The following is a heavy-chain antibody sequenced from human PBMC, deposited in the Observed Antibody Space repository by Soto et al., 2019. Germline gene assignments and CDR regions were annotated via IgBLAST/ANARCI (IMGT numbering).Heavy chain of an antibody. CDR2: INHTGST. CDR1: GGRFSGYY. CDR3: AADDDADYTFDH. J-gene: IGHJ4*02. V-gene: IGHV4-34*01. Sequence: SETLSLTSAVYGGRFSGYYWNGIRQPPGKGLEWIWEINHTGSTNYNPSIKSRVAIPVHTSQNEFSLKLSSVTAADTAVYYCAADDDADYTFDHWGQGTLVTVS. D-gene: IGHD4-17*01.